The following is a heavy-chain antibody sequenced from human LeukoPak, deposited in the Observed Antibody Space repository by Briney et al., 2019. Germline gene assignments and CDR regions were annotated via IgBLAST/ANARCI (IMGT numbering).Heavy chain of an antibody. Sequence: GGSLRLSCAASGFTFRNYGMHWVRQATGKGLEWVSFIWSDGNNRFYADSVKGRFTISRDNSKNMLYLQMDTLRAEDTALYYCAKDPGASVSGFHMDVWGKGTTLIVSS. J-gene: IGHJ6*03. CDR1: GFTFRNYG. CDR3: AKDPGASVSGFHMDV. CDR2: IWSDGNNR. V-gene: IGHV3-30*02. D-gene: IGHD2-8*02.